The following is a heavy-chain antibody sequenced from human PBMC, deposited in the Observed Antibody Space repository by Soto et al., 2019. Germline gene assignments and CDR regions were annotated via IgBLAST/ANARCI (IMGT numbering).Heavy chain of an antibody. CDR1: GSTFRSYA. J-gene: IGHJ4*02. V-gene: IGHV3-33*01. Sequence: QVQLVESGGGVVQPGRSLRLSCAASGSTFRSYAMHWVRQAPGKGLEWVAIIGHDGSNTYYVDSVKGRFTISRDNPKNTLYLQMSSLRAEDTAGYYCARSGEGMITFGGQGTLVTVSS. D-gene: IGHD3-16*01. CDR2: IGHDGSNT. CDR3: ARSGEGMITF.